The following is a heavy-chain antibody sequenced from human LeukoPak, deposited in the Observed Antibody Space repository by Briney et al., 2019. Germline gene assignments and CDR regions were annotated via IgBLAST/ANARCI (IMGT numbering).Heavy chain of an antibody. CDR2: ISSSSSFI. Sequence: GGSLRLSCAASGFTFGSYSMNWVRQAPGKGLEWVSSISSSSSFIYYAVSVKGRSTISRDNAKNSLYLQMNSLRAEDTAVYYCARGPLAAAGDYWGQGTLVTVSS. CDR1: GFTFGSYS. J-gene: IGHJ4*02. D-gene: IGHD6-13*01. V-gene: IGHV3-21*01. CDR3: ARGPLAAAGDY.